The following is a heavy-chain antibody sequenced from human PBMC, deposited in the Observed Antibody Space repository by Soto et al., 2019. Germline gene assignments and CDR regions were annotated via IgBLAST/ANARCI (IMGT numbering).Heavy chain of an antibody. D-gene: IGHD5-12*01. CDR1: GGSISSYY. V-gene: IGHV4-59*01. CDR2: IYYSGST. Sequence: SETLSLTCTVSGGSISSYYWSWIRQPPGKGLEWIGYIYYSGSTNYNPSLKSRVTISVDTSKNQFSLKLSSVTAADTAVYYCARDSVSRDGYNQLWDQGTLVTVSS. CDR3: ARDSVSRDGYNQL. J-gene: IGHJ4*02.